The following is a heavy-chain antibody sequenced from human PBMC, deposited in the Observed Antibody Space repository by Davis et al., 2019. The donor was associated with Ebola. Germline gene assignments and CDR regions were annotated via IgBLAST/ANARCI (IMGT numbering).Heavy chain of an antibody. CDR1: SFSFLPSA. Sequence: GESLKTSCAASSFSFLPSAMSWVRQAPGKGLEWVSGISGSGATTYYADSVKGRFTITRDNAKNSLYLQMNSLRDEDTAVYYCARDPPNSDYWGQG. V-gene: IGHV3-23*01. J-gene: IGHJ4*02. CDR2: ISGSGATT. CDR3: ARDPPNSDY.